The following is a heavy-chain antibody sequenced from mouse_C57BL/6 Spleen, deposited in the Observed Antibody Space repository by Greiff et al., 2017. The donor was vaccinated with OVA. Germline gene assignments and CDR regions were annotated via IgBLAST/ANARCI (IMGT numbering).Heavy chain of an antibody. J-gene: IGHJ4*01. Sequence: QVQLKESGAELVRPGASVKLSCKASGYTFTDYYINWVKQRPGQGLEWIARIYPGSGNTYYNEKFKGKATLTAEKSSSTAYMQLSSLTSEDSAVYFCARYSFYYYAMDYWGQGTSVTVSS. V-gene: IGHV1-76*01. CDR1: GYTFTDYY. D-gene: IGHD2-12*01. CDR3: ARYSFYYYAMDY. CDR2: IYPGSGNT.